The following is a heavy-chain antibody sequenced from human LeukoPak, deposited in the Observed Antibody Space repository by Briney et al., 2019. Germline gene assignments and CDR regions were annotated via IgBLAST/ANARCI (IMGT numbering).Heavy chain of an antibody. CDR2: ISYDGSNK. Sequence: QTGGSLRLSCAASGFTFSSYGMHWVRQAPGKGLEWVAVISYDGSNKYYADSVKGRFTISRDNSKNTLYLQMSSLRAEDTAVYYCVKGLRYYDSSDTFDYWGQGTLVTVSS. CDR1: GFTFSSYG. CDR3: VKGLRYYDSSDTFDY. V-gene: IGHV3-30*18. J-gene: IGHJ4*02. D-gene: IGHD3-22*01.